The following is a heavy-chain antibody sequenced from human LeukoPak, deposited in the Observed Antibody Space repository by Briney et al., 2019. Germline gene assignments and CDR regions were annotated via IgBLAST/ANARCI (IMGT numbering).Heavy chain of an antibody. Sequence: SETLSLTCTVSGGSISSGGYYWSWIRQHPGKGLEWIGYIYYSGSTYYNPSLKSRVTISVDTSKNQFSLKLSSVTAADTAVHYCARGQADYGDYNWFDPWGQGTLVTVSS. CDR3: ARGQADYGDYNWFDP. CDR1: GGSISSGGYY. CDR2: IYYSGST. J-gene: IGHJ5*02. V-gene: IGHV4-31*03. D-gene: IGHD4-17*01.